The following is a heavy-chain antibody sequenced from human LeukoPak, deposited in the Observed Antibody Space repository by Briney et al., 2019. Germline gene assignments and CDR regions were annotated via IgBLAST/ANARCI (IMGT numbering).Heavy chain of an antibody. V-gene: IGHV1-18*01. D-gene: IGHD1-26*01. J-gene: IGHJ4*02. CDR1: GYTFTSYG. CDR3: ARDSRAYIMGATTSDY. Sequence: ASVKVSCKASGYTFTSYGISWVRQAPGQGLEWMGWISAYNGNTNYAQKLQGRVTMTTDTSTSTAYMELRSLRSDDTAVYYCARDSRAYIMGATTSDYWGQGTLVTVSS. CDR2: ISAYNGNT.